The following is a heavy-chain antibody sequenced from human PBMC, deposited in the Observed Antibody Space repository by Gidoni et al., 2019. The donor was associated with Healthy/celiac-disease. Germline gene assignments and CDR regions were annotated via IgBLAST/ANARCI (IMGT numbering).Heavy chain of an antibody. J-gene: IGHJ4*02. CDR2: IRGSGGST. CDR3: AKDWAGGRYYFDY. V-gene: IGHV3-23*01. CDR1: GFTSSSYA. Sequence: EVQLLESGGGLVQPGGSLRLSCAASGFTSSSYAMSWVRQAPGKGLEWVSAIRGSGGSTYYADSVKGQFTISRDNSKNTLYLQMNSLRAEDTAVYYCAKDWAGGRYYFDYWGQGTLVTVSS. D-gene: IGHD6-19*01.